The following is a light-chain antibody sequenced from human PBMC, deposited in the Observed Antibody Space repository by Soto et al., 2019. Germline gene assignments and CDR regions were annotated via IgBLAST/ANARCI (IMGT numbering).Light chain of an antibody. CDR2: AAS. J-gene: IGKJ4*01. CDR1: QTLHNY. V-gene: IGKV1-39*01. CDR3: QQSFNHHLT. Sequence: DIQMTQSPSSVSASVVDIATITCRASQTLHNYLTWFQQKPGKAPKVLIYAASTLQSGVPSRFCGSVSGAEFPLTISSLQPEDFASYYCQQSFNHHLTFGGGTKVDIK.